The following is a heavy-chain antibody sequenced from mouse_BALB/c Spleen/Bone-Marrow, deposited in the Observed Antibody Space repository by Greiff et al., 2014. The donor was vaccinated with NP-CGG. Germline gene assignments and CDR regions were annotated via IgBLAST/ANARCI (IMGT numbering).Heavy chain of an antibody. CDR2: ISDGGSYT. Sequence: EVKLMESGGGLVKPGGSLKLSCAASGFTFSDYYMYWVRQTPEKRLEWVATISDGGSYTYYPDSVKGRFTISRDIAKNNLYLQMSSRKSEDTAMYYCARDRGVQGYAMDYWGQGTSVTVSS. V-gene: IGHV5-4*02. D-gene: IGHD2-14*01. CDR3: ARDRGVQGYAMDY. CDR1: GFTFSDYY. J-gene: IGHJ4*01.